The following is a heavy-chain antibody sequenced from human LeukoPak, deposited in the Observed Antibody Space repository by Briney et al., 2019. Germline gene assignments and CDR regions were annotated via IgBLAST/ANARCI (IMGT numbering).Heavy chain of an antibody. CDR2: IYTSGST. J-gene: IGHJ6*02. D-gene: IGHD3-10*01. CDR3: AREGGLMVRGVLRYGMDV. CDR1: GGSISSGSYF. V-gene: IGHV4-61*02. Sequence: PSHTLSLTCTVSGGSISSGSYFWSWIRQPAGKGLEWIGRIYTSGSTNYNPSLKSRVTISVDTSKNQFSLKLSSAPAADTAVYYCAREGGLMVRGVLRYGMDVWGQGTTVTVSS.